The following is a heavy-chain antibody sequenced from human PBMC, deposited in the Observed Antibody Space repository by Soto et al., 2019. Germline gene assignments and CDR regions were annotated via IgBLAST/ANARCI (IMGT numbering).Heavy chain of an antibody. J-gene: IGHJ4*02. D-gene: IGHD3-3*01. CDR1: GYTFSRHG. CDR2: SGNT. CDR3: ARGADDFSSGYYYEY. V-gene: IGHV1-18*04. Sequence: QVQLVQSGAEVKKPGASVTVSCKASGYTFSRHGISWVRQAPGQGLEWMAWSGNTNYAQKFQGRLTLTTNPSTRTAYMELRSLRSDDTAVYYCARGADDFSSGYYYEYWGQGPLVTVSS.